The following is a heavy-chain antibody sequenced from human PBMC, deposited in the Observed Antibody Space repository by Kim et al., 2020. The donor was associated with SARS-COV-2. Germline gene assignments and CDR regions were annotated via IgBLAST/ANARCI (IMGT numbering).Heavy chain of an antibody. CDR2: INPNSGGT. V-gene: IGHV1-2*02. CDR3: AAPSREYSYGLYYYYGMDV. CDR1: GYTFTGYY. J-gene: IGHJ6*02. D-gene: IGHD5-18*01. Sequence: ASVKVSCKASGYTFTGYYMHWVRQAPGQGLEWMGWINPNSGGTNYAQKFQGRVTMTRDTSISTAYMELSRLRSDDTAVYYCAAPSREYSYGLYYYYGMDVWGQGTTATVSS.